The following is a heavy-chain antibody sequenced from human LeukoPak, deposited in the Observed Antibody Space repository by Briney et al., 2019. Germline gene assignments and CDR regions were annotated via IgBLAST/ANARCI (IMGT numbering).Heavy chain of an antibody. V-gene: IGHV1-69*13. CDR2: IIPIFGTA. CDR1: GGTFSSYA. CDR3: ARELKGAFDI. Sequence: ASVKVSCKASGGTFSSYAISWVRQAPGQGVEWMGGIIPIFGTANYAQKFQGRVTITADESTSTAYMELSSLRSEDTAVYYCARELKGAFDIWGQGTMVTVSS. J-gene: IGHJ3*02.